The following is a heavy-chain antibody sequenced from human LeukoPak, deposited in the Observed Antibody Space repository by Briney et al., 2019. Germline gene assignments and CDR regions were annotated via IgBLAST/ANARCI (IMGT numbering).Heavy chain of an antibody. J-gene: IGHJ5*02. CDR2: IYHSGST. V-gene: IGHV4-4*02. CDR1: GGSISSSNW. Sequence: SGTLSLTCAVSGGSISSSNWWSWVRQPPGKGLEWIGEIYHSGSTNYNPSLKSRVTISVDKSKNQFSLKLSSVTAADTAVYYCARDWSGNTDYYGSGSYVGWFDPWGQGTLVTVSS. CDR3: ARDWSGNTDYYGSGSYVGWFDP. D-gene: IGHD3-10*01.